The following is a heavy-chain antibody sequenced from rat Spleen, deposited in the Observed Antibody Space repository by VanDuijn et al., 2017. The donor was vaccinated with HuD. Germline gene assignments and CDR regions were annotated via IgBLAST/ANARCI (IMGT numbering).Heavy chain of an antibody. CDR2: ISYDGSST. J-gene: IGHJ2*01. Sequence: EVQLVESDGGLVQPGRSLKLSCAASGFTFSDYYMAWVRQAPTKGLEWVATISYDGSSTNYRDSVKGRFTISRDNAKSTLYLQMDSLRSEDTATYYCARGFTVAVFWGQGVMVTVSS. V-gene: IGHV5-29*01. CDR3: ARGFTVAVF. CDR1: GFTFSDYY. D-gene: IGHD1-2*01.